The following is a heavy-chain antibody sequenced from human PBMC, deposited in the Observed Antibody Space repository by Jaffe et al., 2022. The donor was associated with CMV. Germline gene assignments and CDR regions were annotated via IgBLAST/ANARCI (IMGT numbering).Heavy chain of an antibody. CDR1: GFTVSSNY. V-gene: IGHV3-66*01. D-gene: IGHD3-3*01. CDR3: ARGEGGEENYDFWSGYYGVYYMDV. J-gene: IGHJ6*03. Sequence: EVQLVESGGGLVQPGGSLRLSCAASGFTVSSNYMSWVRQAPGKGLEWVSVIYSGGSTYYADSVKGRFTISRDNSKNTLYLQMNSLRAEDTAVYYCARGEGGEENYDFWSGYYGVYYMDVWGKGTTVTVSS. CDR2: IYSGGST.